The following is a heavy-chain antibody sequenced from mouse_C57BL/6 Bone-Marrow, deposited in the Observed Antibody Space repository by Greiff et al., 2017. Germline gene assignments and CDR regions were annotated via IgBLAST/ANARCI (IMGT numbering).Heavy chain of an antibody. V-gene: IGHV1-53*01. J-gene: IGHJ3*01. Sequence: QVQLKQPGTELVKPGASVKLSCKASGYTFTSYWMHWVKQRPGQGLEWIGNINPSNGGTNYNEKFKSKATLTVDKSSSTAYMQLSSLTSEDSAVYYCARGDRDYDVRFAYWGQGTLVTVSA. CDR2: INPSNGGT. CDR1: GYTFTSYW. CDR3: ARGDRDYDVRFAY. D-gene: IGHD2-4*01.